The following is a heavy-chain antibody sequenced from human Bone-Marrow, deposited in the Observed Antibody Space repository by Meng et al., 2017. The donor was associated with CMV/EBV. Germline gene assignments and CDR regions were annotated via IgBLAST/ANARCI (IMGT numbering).Heavy chain of an antibody. Sequence: GESLKISCKGSGYSFTSYWIGWVRQMPGKGLEWMGIIYPGDSDTRYSPSSQGQVTISADKSISTAYLQWSSLKASDTAMYYCASSIRFLEWLFDAFYICGQGTMVTVSS. CDR3: ASSIRFLEWLFDAFYI. CDR1: GYSFTSYW. V-gene: IGHV5-51*01. J-gene: IGHJ3*02. CDR2: IYPGDSDT. D-gene: IGHD3-3*01.